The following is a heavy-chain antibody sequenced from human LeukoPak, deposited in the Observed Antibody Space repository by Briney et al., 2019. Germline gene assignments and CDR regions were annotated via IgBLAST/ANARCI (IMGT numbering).Heavy chain of an antibody. Sequence: SETLSLTCAVYGGSFSGYYWSWIRQPPGKGLEWIGEINHSGSTNYNPSLKSRVTISVDTSKNQFSLKLSSVTAADTAVYYCAKADGGYSYGRFDYWGQGTLVTVSS. D-gene: IGHD5-18*01. J-gene: IGHJ4*02. CDR1: GGSFSGYY. CDR2: INHSGST. CDR3: AKADGGYSYGRFDY. V-gene: IGHV4-34*01.